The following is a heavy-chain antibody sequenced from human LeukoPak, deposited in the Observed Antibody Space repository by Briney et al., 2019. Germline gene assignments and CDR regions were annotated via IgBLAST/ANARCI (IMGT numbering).Heavy chain of an antibody. CDR1: GFSFTEYG. CDR3: AREAYCGGPSCFGVSYMDV. J-gene: IGHJ6*03. D-gene: IGHD2-21*01. CDR2: IKQDGREV. Sequence: SGGSLRLSCAASGFSFTEYGMTWVRQAPGQRLEGVANIKQDGREVYCVDSVKGRFTISREHDKNSLYLQMNSLGVEDTAVYFCAREAYCGGPSCFGVSYMDVWGEGTTVTVSS. V-gene: IGHV3-7*01.